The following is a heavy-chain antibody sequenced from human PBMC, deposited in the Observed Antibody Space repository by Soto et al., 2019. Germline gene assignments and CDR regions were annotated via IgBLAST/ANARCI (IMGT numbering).Heavy chain of an antibody. V-gene: IGHV1-3*01. Sequence: ASVKVSCKASGYTLTSYAMHWVRQAPGQRLEWMGWINAGNGNTKYSQKFQGRVTITRDTSASTAYMELSSLRSEDTAVYYCARDLRYYDSSGYLGYGMDVWGQGTTVTVSS. CDR1: GYTLTSYA. D-gene: IGHD3-22*01. J-gene: IGHJ6*02. CDR2: INAGNGNT. CDR3: ARDLRYYDSSGYLGYGMDV.